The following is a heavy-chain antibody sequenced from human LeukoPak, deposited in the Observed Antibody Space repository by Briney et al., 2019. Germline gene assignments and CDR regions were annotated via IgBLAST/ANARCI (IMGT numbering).Heavy chain of an antibody. D-gene: IGHD6-19*01. Sequence: PSETLSLTCTVSGGSISSYYWSWIRQPPGKGLEWIGYIYYSGSTNYYPSLKSRVTTIVNNTKNQFPLKLSSVTAADTAVYYCARQMGSGWYYFDYWGQGTLVTVSS. CDR1: GGSISSYY. J-gene: IGHJ4*02. CDR3: ARQMGSGWYYFDY. CDR2: IYYSGST. V-gene: IGHV4-59*01.